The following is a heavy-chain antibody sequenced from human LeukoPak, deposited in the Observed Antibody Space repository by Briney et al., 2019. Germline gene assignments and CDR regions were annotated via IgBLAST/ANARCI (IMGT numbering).Heavy chain of an antibody. CDR1: GFPFSRYP. Sequence: GGSLRLSCAASGFPFSRYPMSWVRQASGTGLEWVSSISNSGGGTYYTDSVKGRFIISRDNSKNTLVLEMNSLRVDDTAEYFCARLGVREGIDFWGQGALVIVSS. CDR2: ISNSGGGT. CDR3: ARLGVREGIDF. J-gene: IGHJ4*02. V-gene: IGHV3-23*01. D-gene: IGHD1-26*01.